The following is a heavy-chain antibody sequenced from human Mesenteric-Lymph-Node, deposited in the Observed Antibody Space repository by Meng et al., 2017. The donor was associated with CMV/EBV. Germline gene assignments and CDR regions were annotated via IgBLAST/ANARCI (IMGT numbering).Heavy chain of an antibody. V-gene: IGHV3-48*01. J-gene: IGHJ5*02. CDR3: ARDGGWFDT. Sequence: GGSLRLSCAASGFSLSNYGMNWVRQAPGKGLEWISYISDRSTTIYYADSVKGRFTISRDNSKNTLYLLMNSLRADDTAVYYCARDGGWFDTWGQGTLVTVSS. D-gene: IGHD3-16*01. CDR2: ISDRSTTI. CDR1: GFSLSNYG.